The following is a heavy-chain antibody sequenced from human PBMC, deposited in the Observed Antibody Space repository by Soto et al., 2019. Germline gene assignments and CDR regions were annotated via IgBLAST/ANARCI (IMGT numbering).Heavy chain of an antibody. CDR3: ARFTGGSYNTYYFYYGMDV. D-gene: IGHD2-15*01. CDR2: ISAYNGNT. Sequence: ASVMVSCKASGYTFTSYGVCWVRQAPGQGLDWMGWISAYNGNTKYAQDLQGRVTMTTDTSTSTAYMELRSLRSDDTAVYYCARFTGGSYNTYYFYYGMDVWGQGTTVTVSS. CDR1: GYTFTSYG. J-gene: IGHJ6*02. V-gene: IGHV1-18*04.